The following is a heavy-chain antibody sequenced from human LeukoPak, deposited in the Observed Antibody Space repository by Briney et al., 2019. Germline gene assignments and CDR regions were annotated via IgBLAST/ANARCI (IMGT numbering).Heavy chain of an antibody. CDR1: GFIVSSKY. Sequence: GGSLRLSCAASGFIVSSKYMSWVRQAPGKGLEWVSTVYSNDDTYYADPVKGRFSISRDKSKNTLYLQMNSLRAEDTAVYYCAKGPSYRYYDILTGYYKGYYFDYWGQGTLVTVSS. D-gene: IGHD3-9*01. CDR2: VYSNDDT. V-gene: IGHV3-66*03. CDR3: AKGPSYRYYDILTGYYKGYYFDY. J-gene: IGHJ4*02.